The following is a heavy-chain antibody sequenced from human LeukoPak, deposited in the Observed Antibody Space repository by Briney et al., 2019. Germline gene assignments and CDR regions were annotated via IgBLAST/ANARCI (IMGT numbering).Heavy chain of an antibody. CDR3: ARVWGRCSGGGCHRGYWVDP. J-gene: IGHJ5*02. Sequence: ASVKVSSKASGYTFTSYDINWVRQATGQGLEWMGWMNPNRGNTGYAQRYQGRDTMTRNTSISTAYMELSSLRSEDTAVYYCARVWGRCSGGGCHRGYWVDPWGQGTLVTVSS. V-gene: IGHV1-8*01. CDR1: GYTFTSYD. D-gene: IGHD2-15*01. CDR2: MNPNRGNT.